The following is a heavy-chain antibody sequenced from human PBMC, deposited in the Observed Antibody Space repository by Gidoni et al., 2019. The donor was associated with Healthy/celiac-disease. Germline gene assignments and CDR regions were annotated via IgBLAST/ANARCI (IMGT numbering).Heavy chain of an antibody. V-gene: IGHV1-24*01. Sequence: QVQLVQSGAEAKKPGASVMVSCKVSGYTLTELSMHGVRQAAGQGLEWMGGFDPEDGETIYAQKFECRVTMTEDTSTDTAYMELSSLRSEDTSVYYCATGELGYCSGGSCYSEDYWGQGTLVTVSS. CDR1: GYTLTELS. CDR3: ATGELGYCSGGSCYSEDY. CDR2: FDPEDGET. D-gene: IGHD2-15*01. J-gene: IGHJ4*02.